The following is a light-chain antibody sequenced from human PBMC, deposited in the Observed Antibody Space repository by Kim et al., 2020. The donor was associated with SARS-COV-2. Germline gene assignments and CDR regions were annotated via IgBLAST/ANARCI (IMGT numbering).Light chain of an antibody. CDR3: NPRDRNSSGHICV. CDR1: SLRNYY. V-gene: IGLV3-19*01. CDR2: DKN. J-gene: IGLJ1*01. Sequence: GQTISITCSGDSLRNYYDTWYQQQPGQAPVLVFFDKNSRPSWILARFSGSSSANTASFTITGAQPEDEGAYYCNPRDRNSSGHICVFGGGTKVTVL.